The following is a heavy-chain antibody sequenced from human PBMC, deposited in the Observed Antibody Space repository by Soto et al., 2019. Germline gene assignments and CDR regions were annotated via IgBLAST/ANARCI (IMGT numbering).Heavy chain of an antibody. J-gene: IGHJ4*02. D-gene: IGHD5-12*01. V-gene: IGHV1-46*01. CDR1: GYTFTSYY. CDR2: INPSGGST. Sequence: QLQLVQSGAEVKKPGASVKVSCKASGYTFTSYYMHWVRQAPGQGLEWMGIINPSGGSTSYAQKFQGRVTMTRDTATSTVYMELSSLRSEDTAVYYCAREDPGGDGYDGPLDYWGQGTLVTVSS. CDR3: AREDPGGDGYDGPLDY.